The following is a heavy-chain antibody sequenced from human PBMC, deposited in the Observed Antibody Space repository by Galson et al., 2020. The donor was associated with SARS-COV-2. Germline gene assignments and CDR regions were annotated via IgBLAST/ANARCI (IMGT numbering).Heavy chain of an antibody. Sequence: SQTLSLTCAVFGGSFSNYYWSWIRQPPGQGLEWIGEINQSGRTNYSPSLKSRLTISLDTSTNQFSLKLRSVTAADTAVYYCARGHRGVVPSPILGLGPFYSFYYMDVWARGATVIVSS. CDR1: GGSFSNYY. V-gene: IGHV4-34*01. D-gene: IGHD3-16*01. J-gene: IGHJ6*03. CDR3: ARGHRGVVPSPILGLGPFYSFYYMDV. CDR2: INQSGRT.